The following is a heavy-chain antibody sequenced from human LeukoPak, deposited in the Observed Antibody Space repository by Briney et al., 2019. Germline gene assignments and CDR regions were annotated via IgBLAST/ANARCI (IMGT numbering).Heavy chain of an antibody. CDR2: ISGSGDST. CDR3: ARPPTGYGGNSPFDY. D-gene: IGHD4-23*01. V-gene: IGHV3-23*01. CDR1: GFTFRSYA. Sequence: GGSLRLSCAASGFTFRSYAMNWVRPAPGKGLEWVSAISGSGDSTYYADSVKGRFTISRDNSKNTLYLQMNSLRAEDTAVYYCARPPTGYGGNSPFDYWGQGTLVTVSS. J-gene: IGHJ4*02.